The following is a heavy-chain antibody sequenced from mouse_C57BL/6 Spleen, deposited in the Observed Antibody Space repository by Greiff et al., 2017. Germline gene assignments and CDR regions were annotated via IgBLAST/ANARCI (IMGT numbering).Heavy chain of an antibody. J-gene: IGHJ4*01. CDR3: VREGDGYYPYAMDY. D-gene: IGHD2-3*01. V-gene: IGHV10-3*01. CDR2: LRSKSSNYAT. Sequence: EVQRVESGGGLVQPKGSLKLSCAASGFTFNTYAMHWVRQAPGTGLEWVARLRSKSSNYATYYADSVKDRFTISRDDSQSMLYLQMNNLKTEDTAMYYCVREGDGYYPYAMDYWGQGTSGTVSS. CDR1: GFTFNTYA.